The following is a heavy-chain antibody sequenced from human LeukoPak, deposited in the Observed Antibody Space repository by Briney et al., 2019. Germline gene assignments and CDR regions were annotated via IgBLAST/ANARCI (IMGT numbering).Heavy chain of an antibody. CDR2: ISYDGSNK. CDR3: AKGAGTNYMDV. CDR1: GFTFSSYG. J-gene: IGHJ6*03. Sequence: GGSLRLSCAASGFTFSSYGMHWVRQAPGKGLEWVAVISYDGSNKYYADSVKGRFTISRDNSKNTLYLQMNSLRAEDTAVYYCAKGAGTNYMDVRGKGTTVTISS. D-gene: IGHD6-13*01. V-gene: IGHV3-30*18.